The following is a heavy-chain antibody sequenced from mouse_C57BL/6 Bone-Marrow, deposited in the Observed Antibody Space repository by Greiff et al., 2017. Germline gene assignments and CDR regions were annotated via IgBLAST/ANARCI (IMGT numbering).Heavy chain of an antibody. J-gene: IGHJ1*03. V-gene: IGHV1-26*01. CDR2: INPNNGGT. CDR1: GYTFTDYY. CDR3: ARLHYGSSPYWYFDV. Sequence: EVQLQQSGPELVKPGASVKISCKASGYTFTDYYMNWVKQSHGKSLEWIGDINPNNGGTSYNQKFKGKATLTVDKSSSTAYMELRSLTSEDSAVYYCARLHYGSSPYWYFDVWGTGTTVTVSS. D-gene: IGHD1-1*01.